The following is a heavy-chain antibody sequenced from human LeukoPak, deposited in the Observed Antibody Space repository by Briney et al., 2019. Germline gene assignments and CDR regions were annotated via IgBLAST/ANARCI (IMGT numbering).Heavy chain of an antibody. CDR2: ISGSGGST. CDR3: AKGLGYCSGGSCYPLGAIDY. J-gene: IGHJ4*02. Sequence: GGSLRLSCAASGFTFSSYAMSWVREAPGKGVEWVSAISGSGGSTYYADSVKGRFTISRDNSKNTLYLQMNSLRAEDTAVYYCAKGLGYCSGGSCYPLGAIDYWGQGTLVTVSS. CDR1: GFTFSSYA. V-gene: IGHV3-23*01. D-gene: IGHD2-15*01.